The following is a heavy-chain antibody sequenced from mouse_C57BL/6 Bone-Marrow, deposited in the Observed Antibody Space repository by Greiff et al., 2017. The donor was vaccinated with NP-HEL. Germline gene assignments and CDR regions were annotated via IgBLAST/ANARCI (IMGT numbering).Heavy chain of an antibody. CDR2: ISDGGSYT. Sequence: EVQVVESGGGLVKPGGSLKLSCAASGFTFSSYAMSWVRQTPEKRLEWVATISDGGSYTYYPDNVKGRFTISRDNAKNNLYLQMSHLKSEDTAMYYCARDNYDVEYAMDYWGQGTSVTVSS. CDR1: GFTFSSYA. J-gene: IGHJ4*01. CDR3: ARDNYDVEYAMDY. D-gene: IGHD2-3*01. V-gene: IGHV5-4*01.